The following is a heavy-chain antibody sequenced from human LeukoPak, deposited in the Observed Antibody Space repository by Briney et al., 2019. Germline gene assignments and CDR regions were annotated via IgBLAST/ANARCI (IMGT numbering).Heavy chain of an antibody. V-gene: IGHV1-8*01. CDR2: MNPNSGNT. Sequence: GASVKVSCKASGYTFTSYDINWVRQATGQGLEWMGWMNPNSGNTGYAQKFQGRVTMTRNTSISTAYMELSSLRSEDTAVYYCASLYYYDNSGYYLGSRHFHHWGQGTLVTVSS. CDR3: ASLYYYDNSGYYLGSRHFHH. J-gene: IGHJ1*01. CDR1: GYTFTSYD. D-gene: IGHD3-22*01.